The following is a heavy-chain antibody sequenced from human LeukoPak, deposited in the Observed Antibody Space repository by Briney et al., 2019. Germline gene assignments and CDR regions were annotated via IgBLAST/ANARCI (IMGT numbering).Heavy chain of an antibody. CDR2: IYHSGST. V-gene: IGHV4-59*01. D-gene: IGHD4-17*01. Sequence: SETLSLTCTVSGGSISSYYWSWIRQPPGKGLEWIGYIYHSGSTNYNPSLKSRVTISVDTSKNQFSLKLSSVTAADTAVYYCARALNPGDSSRIFDYWGQGTLVTVSS. CDR1: GGSISSYY. CDR3: ARALNPGDSSRIFDY. J-gene: IGHJ4*02.